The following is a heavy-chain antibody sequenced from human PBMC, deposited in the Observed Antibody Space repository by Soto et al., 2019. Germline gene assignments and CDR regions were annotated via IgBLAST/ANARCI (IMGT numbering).Heavy chain of an antibody. J-gene: IGHJ4*02. Sequence: SETLSLTCTVSGGSISSSSYYWGWIRQPPGKGLEWIGSIYYSGSTYYNPSLKSRVTISVDTSKNQFSLKLSSVTAADTAVYYCARANSGSYLIDYWGQGTLVTVSS. CDR3: ARANSGSYLIDY. D-gene: IGHD1-26*01. V-gene: IGHV4-39*07. CDR1: GGSISSSSYY. CDR2: IYYSGST.